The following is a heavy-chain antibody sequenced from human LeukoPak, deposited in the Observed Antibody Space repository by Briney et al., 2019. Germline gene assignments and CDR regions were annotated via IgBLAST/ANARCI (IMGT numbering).Heavy chain of an antibody. J-gene: IGHJ6*01. CDR2: IHYSGST. V-gene: IGHV4-61*08. CDR1: GGSISSGGYY. Sequence: SETLSLTCTVSGGSISSGGYYWSWIRQPPGKGLEWIGYIHYSGSTNYNPSLKSRVTISVDTSKNQFSLKLSSVTAADTAVYYCASSAMVRDYYYYGMDVWGQGTTVTVSS. D-gene: IGHD5-18*01. CDR3: ASSAMVRDYYYYGMDV.